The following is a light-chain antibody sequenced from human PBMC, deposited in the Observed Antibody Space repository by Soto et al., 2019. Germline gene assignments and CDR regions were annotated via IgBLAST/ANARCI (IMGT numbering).Light chain of an antibody. V-gene: IGKV3-20*01. CDR2: GAS. CDR1: QSVSSSY. CDR3: QQYGSSGFT. Sequence: TALTQSPRTLSLSPGERATLSCRASQSVSSSYLAWYQQKPGQAPRLLIYGASSRASGIPDRFSGSGSGTDFTLTISRLEPEDFAVYSCQQYGSSGFTFGPGTKVDIK. J-gene: IGKJ3*01.